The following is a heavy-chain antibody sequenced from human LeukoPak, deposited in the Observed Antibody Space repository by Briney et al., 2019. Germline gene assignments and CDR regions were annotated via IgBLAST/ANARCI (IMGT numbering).Heavy chain of an antibody. CDR2: IWYDGSNK. CDR3: AREVVGMATTRRYFDY. V-gene: IGHV3-33*01. Sequence: GGSLRLSCAASGFTFSSYGMHWVRQAPGKGLEWVAVIWYDGSNKYYADSVKGRFTISRDNSKNTLYLQMNSLRAEDTAVYYCAREVVGMATTRRYFDYWGQGTLVTVSS. CDR1: GFTFSSYG. J-gene: IGHJ4*02. D-gene: IGHD5-24*01.